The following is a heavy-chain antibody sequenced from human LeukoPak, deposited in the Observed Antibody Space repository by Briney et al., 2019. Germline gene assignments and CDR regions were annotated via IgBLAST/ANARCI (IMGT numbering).Heavy chain of an antibody. CDR3: ARALGEGSFQLISTGAFDI. CDR2: ISGSGGST. V-gene: IGHV3-23*01. Sequence: GSLRLSCAASGFTFSSYAMSWVRQAPGKGLEWVSAISGSGGSTYYADSVKGRFTISRDNSKNTLYLQMNSLRAEDTAVYYCARALGEGSFQLISTGAFDIWGQGTMVTVSS. D-gene: IGHD2-2*01. CDR1: GFTFSSYA. J-gene: IGHJ3*02.